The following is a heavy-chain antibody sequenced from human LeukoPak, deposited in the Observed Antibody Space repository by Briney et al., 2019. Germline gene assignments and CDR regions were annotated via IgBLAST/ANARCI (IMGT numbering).Heavy chain of an antibody. J-gene: IGHJ3*02. CDR3: ASFRGKGRLGESI. D-gene: IGHD3-16*01. Sequence: SETLSLTCTVSGYSISSGYYWGWIRQPPGKGLEWIGSIYHSGSTYYNPSLKSRVTISVDTSKNQFSLKLSSVTAADTAVYYCASFRGKGRLGESIWGQGTMVTVSS. V-gene: IGHV4-38-2*02. CDR1: GYSISSGYY. CDR2: IYHSGST.